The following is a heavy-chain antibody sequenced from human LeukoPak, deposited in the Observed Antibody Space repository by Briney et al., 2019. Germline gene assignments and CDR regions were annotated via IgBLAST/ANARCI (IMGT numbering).Heavy chain of an antibody. V-gene: IGHV1-18*01. CDR2: ISAYNGNT. J-gene: IGHJ5*02. CDR1: GYTFTSYG. Sequence: ASVKVPCKASGYTFTSYGISWVRQAPGQGLEWMGWISAYNGNTNYAQKLQGRVTMTTDTSTSTAYMELRSLRSDDTAVYYCARGVPAALRLARWFDPWGQGTLVTVSS. CDR3: ARGVPAALRLARWFDP. D-gene: IGHD2-2*02.